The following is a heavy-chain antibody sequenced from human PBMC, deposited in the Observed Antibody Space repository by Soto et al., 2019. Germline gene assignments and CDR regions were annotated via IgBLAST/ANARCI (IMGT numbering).Heavy chain of an antibody. CDR1: GFTFDDYA. CDR2: ISWNSGSI. D-gene: IGHD6-19*01. CDR3: AKDRGLVLSFYFDY. Sequence: EVQLVKSGGGLVQPGRSLRLSCAASGFTFDDYAMHWVRQAPGKGLEWVSGISWNSGSIGYADSVKCRFTISRDNAKNSLYLQMNSLRAEDTALYYCAKDRGLVLSFYFDYWGQGTLVTVSS. V-gene: IGHV3-9*01. J-gene: IGHJ4*02.